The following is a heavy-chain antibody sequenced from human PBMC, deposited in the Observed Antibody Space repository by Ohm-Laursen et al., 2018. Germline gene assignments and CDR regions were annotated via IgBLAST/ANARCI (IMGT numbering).Heavy chain of an antibody. V-gene: IGHV3-48*03. CDR2: ISSSGSTI. Sequence: SLRLSCAASGFTFSSYEMNWVRQAPGKGLEWVSYISSSGSTIYYADSVKGRFTISRDNAKNSLYLQMNSLRAEDTAVYYCARVAAVAGTDAFDIWGQGTMVTVSS. CDR3: ARVAAVAGTDAFDI. J-gene: IGHJ3*02. CDR1: GFTFSSYE. D-gene: IGHD6-19*01.